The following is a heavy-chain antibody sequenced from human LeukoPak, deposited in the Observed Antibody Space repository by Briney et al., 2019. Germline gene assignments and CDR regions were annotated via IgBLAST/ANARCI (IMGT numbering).Heavy chain of an antibody. CDR3: ARQYSAIDY. V-gene: IGHV5-51*01. Sequence: GESLKISCKGSGYSFTTAWIGWVRQMPGKGLEWMGVIYPGDSDTRYSPSFQGQVTISVDKSINTAYLQWSSLRASDTAMYYCARQYSAIDYWGQGTLVTVSS. CDR2: IYPGDSDT. D-gene: IGHD2-15*01. CDR1: GYSFTTAW. J-gene: IGHJ4*02.